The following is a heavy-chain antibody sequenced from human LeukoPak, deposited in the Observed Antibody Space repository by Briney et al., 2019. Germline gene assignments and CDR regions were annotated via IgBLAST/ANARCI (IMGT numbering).Heavy chain of an antibody. D-gene: IGHD2-2*01. J-gene: IGHJ6*03. Sequence: SETLPHPCTVWGGPIRCSLYLWRWIRHPPGKGLEWIGYVFYTGSTHFNPSLKSRVTISVDTSKTQFSLNLTSVTAADTAVYYCLSWDCTKTSCSDHFYDIDVWGKGTTVIVSS. CDR2: VFYTGST. CDR3: LSWDCTKTSCSDHFYDIDV. CDR1: GGPIRCSLYL. V-gene: IGHV4-39*01.